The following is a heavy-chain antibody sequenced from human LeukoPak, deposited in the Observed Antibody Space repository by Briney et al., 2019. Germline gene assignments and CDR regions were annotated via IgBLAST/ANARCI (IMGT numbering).Heavy chain of an antibody. D-gene: IGHD1-26*01. V-gene: IGHV3-23*01. J-gene: IGHJ6*02. CDR1: GFIFSNYA. CDR3: AKDSPIGTYYHYNGMDV. CDR2: ISGTGGST. Sequence: PGGSLRLSCAASGFIFSNYAMSWVRQAPGKGLEWVSVISGTGGSTYYADSAKGRFTISRDNSKNTVYLQMNSLRAEDTAVYYCAKDSPIGTYYHYNGMDVWGQGSTVIVSS.